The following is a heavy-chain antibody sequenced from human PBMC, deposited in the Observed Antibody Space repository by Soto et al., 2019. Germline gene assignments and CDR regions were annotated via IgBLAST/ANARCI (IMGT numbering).Heavy chain of an antibody. D-gene: IGHD3-22*01. CDR1: GGTFSSYT. CDR3: AIGVRLGNYYDSSGYLLGPLGY. CDR2: IIPILGIA. J-gene: IGHJ4*02. V-gene: IGHV1-69*02. Sequence: SVKVSCKASGGTFSSYTISWVRQAPGQGLEWMGRIIPILGIANYAQKFQGRVTITADKSTSTAYMELSSLRSADTAVYYCAIGVRLGNYYDSSGYLLGPLGYWGQGTLVTVSS.